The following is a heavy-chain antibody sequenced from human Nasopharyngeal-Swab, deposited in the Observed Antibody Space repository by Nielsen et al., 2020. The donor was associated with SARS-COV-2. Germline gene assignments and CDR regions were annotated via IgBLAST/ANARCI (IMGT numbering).Heavy chain of an antibody. J-gene: IGHJ4*02. Sequence: SDTLSLTCTVSGGSISSSSYYWGWIRKPPWKGLVWIGSIYYSGSTYYNPSLKSRVTISVDTSKNQFSLKLSSVTAADTAVYYCAKSGSYQTIYFDYWGQGTLVTVSS. CDR2: IYYSGST. V-gene: IGHV4-39*01. CDR3: AKSGSYQTIYFDY. CDR1: GGSISSSSYY. D-gene: IGHD1-26*01.